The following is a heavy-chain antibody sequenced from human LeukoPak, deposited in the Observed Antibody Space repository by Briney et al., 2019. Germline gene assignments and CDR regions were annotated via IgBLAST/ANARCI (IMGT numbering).Heavy chain of an antibody. Sequence: SQTLSLTCTVSGGSISSGDYYWSWIRQPPGKGLEWIGYIYYSGSTYYNPSLKSRVTISVDTSKNQFSLKLSSVTAADTAVYYCARAKAWNQYFDYWGQGTLVTVSS. J-gene: IGHJ4*02. V-gene: IGHV4-30-4*08. CDR1: GGSISSGDYY. D-gene: IGHD1-1*01. CDR3: ARAKAWNQYFDY. CDR2: IYYSGST.